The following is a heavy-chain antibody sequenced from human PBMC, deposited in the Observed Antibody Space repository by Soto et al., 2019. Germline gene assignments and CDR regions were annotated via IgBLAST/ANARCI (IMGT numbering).Heavy chain of an antibody. CDR3: AKEPPATYSSSPDFDY. Sequence: QVQLVESGGGVVQPGRSLRLSCAASGFTFSSSGMHWVRQAPGKGLEWVAVISYDGSNTFHADSVKGRFTISRDNSKNTLYRQMNSLRAEDTAVYYCAKEPPATYSSSPDFDYWGQGTLVTVPS. D-gene: IGHD6-13*01. CDR2: ISYDGSNT. CDR1: GFTFSSSG. J-gene: IGHJ4*02. V-gene: IGHV3-30*18.